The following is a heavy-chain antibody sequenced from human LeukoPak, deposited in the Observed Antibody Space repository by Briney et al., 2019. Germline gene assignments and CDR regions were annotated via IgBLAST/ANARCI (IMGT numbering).Heavy chain of an antibody. CDR3: ARESGSSGYPIND. V-gene: IGHV4-59*06. D-gene: IGHD3-22*01. J-gene: IGHJ4*02. CDR2: IYYSGST. Sequence: SETLSLTCTVSAGSISTFYWSWIRQHPGKGLEWIGYIYYSGSTYYNPSLKSRVTISVDTSKNQFSLKLSSVTAADTAVYYCARESGSSGYPINDWGQGTLVTVSS. CDR1: AGSISTFY.